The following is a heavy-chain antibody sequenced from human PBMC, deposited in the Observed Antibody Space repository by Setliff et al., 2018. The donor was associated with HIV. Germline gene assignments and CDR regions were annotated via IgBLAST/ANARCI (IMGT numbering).Heavy chain of an antibody. V-gene: IGHV3-21*01. CDR2: ISNSSRYY. Sequence: GESLKISCSASGFLFYRYSLNWVRQVPGRGPEWVASISNSSRYYWVKARYGDSVRGRFTISGDYAKNSVYLQMNSLRVEDSAVYYCAREVLRGGDDAFGLWGRGTVVTVSS. CDR3: AREVLRGGDDAFGL. J-gene: IGHJ3*01. D-gene: IGHD3-10*01. CDR1: GFLFYRYS.